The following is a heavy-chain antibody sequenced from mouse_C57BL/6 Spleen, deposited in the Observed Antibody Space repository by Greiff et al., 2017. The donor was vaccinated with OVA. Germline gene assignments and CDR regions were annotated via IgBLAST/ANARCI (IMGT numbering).Heavy chain of an antibody. Sequence: VQLQQSGAELVKPGASVKISCKASGYAFSSYWMNWVKQRPGKGLEWIGQIYPGDGDTNYNGKFKGKATLTADKSSSTAYMQLSSLTSEDSAVYFCARTYNGYDPFAYWGQGTLVTVSA. D-gene: IGHD2-9*01. J-gene: IGHJ3*01. V-gene: IGHV1-80*01. CDR1: GYAFSSYW. CDR3: ARTYNGYDPFAY. CDR2: IYPGDGDT.